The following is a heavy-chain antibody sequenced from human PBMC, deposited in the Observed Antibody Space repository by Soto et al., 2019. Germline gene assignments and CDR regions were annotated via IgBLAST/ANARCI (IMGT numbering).Heavy chain of an antibody. CDR1: GGPFSGYY. D-gene: IGHD3-22*01. CDR3: ARGYMGRLYFDY. Sequence: SETLSLTCAVYGGPFSGYYWSWIRQPPGKGLEWIGEINHSGSTNYNPSLKSRVTISVDTSKNQFSLKLSSVTAADTAVYYCARGYMGRLYFDYWGQGTLVTVSS. CDR2: INHSGST. V-gene: IGHV4-34*01. J-gene: IGHJ4*02.